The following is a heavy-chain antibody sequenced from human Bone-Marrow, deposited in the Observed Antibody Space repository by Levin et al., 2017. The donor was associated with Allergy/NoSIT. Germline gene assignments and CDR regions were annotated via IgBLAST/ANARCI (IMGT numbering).Heavy chain of an antibody. Sequence: PGGSLRLSCTASGFSFGDYPMSWFRQAPGKGLEWVGFIRSKAFGGATEYAASVKDRFTMSRDDSKSIAYLQMNSLKTEDTAVYYCTRATINWSLDFWGQGILVTVSS. CDR1: GFSFGDYP. V-gene: IGHV3-49*03. CDR3: TRATINWSLDF. J-gene: IGHJ4*02. CDR2: IRSKAFGGAT. D-gene: IGHD1-20*01.